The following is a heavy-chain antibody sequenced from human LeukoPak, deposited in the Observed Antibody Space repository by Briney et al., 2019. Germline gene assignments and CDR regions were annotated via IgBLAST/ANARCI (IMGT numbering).Heavy chain of an antibody. V-gene: IGHV7-4-1*02. CDR3: ARGGEYDFWSGYYVPFDY. D-gene: IGHD3-3*01. CDR1: GYTFTSYA. Sequence: AASVKVSCKASGYTFTSYAMNWVRQAPGQELEWMGWINTNTGNPTYAQGFTGRFVFSLDTSVSTAYLQISSLKAEDTAVYYCARGGEYDFWSGYYVPFDYWGQGTLDTVSS. CDR2: INTNTGNP. J-gene: IGHJ4*02.